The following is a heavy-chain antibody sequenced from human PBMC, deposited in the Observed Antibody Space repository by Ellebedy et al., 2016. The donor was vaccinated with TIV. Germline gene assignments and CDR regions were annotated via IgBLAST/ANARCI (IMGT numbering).Heavy chain of an antibody. Sequence: MPSEPLSLTCTAPGGSMTNYYWSWIRQPPGKGLEWIGYIYYSGSTNYNPSLTSRVTMTVDPSKDQFSLKLHSMTAADTALYYCARLCTGVSTHLDYWGQGTLVTVSS. D-gene: IGHD1-1*01. CDR2: IYYSGST. J-gene: IGHJ4*02. CDR1: GGSMTNYY. CDR3: ARLCTGVSTHLDY. V-gene: IGHV4-59*08.